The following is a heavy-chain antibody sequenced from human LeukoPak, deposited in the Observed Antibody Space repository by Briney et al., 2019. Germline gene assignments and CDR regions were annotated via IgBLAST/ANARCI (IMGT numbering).Heavy chain of an antibody. J-gene: IGHJ4*02. D-gene: IGHD1-1*01. V-gene: IGHV1-2*02. CDR1: GYTFTGYF. CDR2: INPNSGGT. CDR3: AXXXXXXXXGTAYEYFDY. Sequence: ASVKVSCKASGYTFTGYFIQWVRHAPGQGLEWMGWINPNSGGTSYAQKFQGRVTMTRDTSISTAYMELSRLRSDDTAVYYCAXXXXXXXXGTAYEYFDYWGQGTLVTVSS.